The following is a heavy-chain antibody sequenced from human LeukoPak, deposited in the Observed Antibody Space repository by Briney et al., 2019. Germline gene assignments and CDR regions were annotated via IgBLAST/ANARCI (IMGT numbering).Heavy chain of an antibody. J-gene: IGHJ5*02. V-gene: IGHV4-34*01. CDR3: ARGRGIYSSSWYNRFDP. Sequence: SETLSLTCAVYGGSFSGYYWSWIRQPPGKGLEWIGEINHSGSTNYNPSLKSRVTISVDTSKDQFSLKLSSVTAADTAVYYCARGRGIYSSSWYNRFDPWGQGTLVTVSS. CDR1: GGSFSGYY. CDR2: INHSGST. D-gene: IGHD6-13*01.